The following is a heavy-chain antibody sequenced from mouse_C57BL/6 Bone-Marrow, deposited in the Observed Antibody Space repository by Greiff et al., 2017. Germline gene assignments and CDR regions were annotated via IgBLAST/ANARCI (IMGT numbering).Heavy chain of an antibody. CDR3: ARSDLLRAIDY. D-gene: IGHD2-1*01. J-gene: IGHJ4*01. Sequence: VQLVESGGGLVKPGGSLKLSCAASGFTFSSYAMSWVRQTPEKRLEWVATISDGGSYTYYPDNVKGRFTISRDNAKNNLYLQMSHLKSEDTAMYYCARSDLLRAIDYWGQGTSVTVSS. CDR1: GFTFSSYA. CDR2: ISDGGSYT. V-gene: IGHV5-4*01.